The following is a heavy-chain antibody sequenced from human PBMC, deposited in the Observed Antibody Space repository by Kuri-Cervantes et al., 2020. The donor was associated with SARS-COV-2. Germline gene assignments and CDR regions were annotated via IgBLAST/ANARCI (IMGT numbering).Heavy chain of an antibody. J-gene: IGHJ5*02. Sequence: SETLSLTCTVSGGSISSSSYYWGWIRQPPGKGLEWIGSIYYSGSTYYNPSLKSRVTISVDTSKNQFSLKLSSVTAADTAVHYCARTKGTIFGVVNWLDPWGQGTLVTVSS. CDR3: ARTKGTIFGVVNWLDP. CDR1: GGSISSSSYY. CDR2: IYYSGST. D-gene: IGHD3-3*01. V-gene: IGHV4-39*07.